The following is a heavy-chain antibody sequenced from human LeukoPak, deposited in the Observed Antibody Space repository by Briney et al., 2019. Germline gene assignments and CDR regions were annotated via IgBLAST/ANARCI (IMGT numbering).Heavy chain of an antibody. D-gene: IGHD1-26*01. CDR2: ISYSGST. CDR3: ATDGNFDL. V-gene: IGHV4-59*01. CDR1: GVSISTYS. J-gene: IGHJ2*01. Sequence: SQTLSLTCTVSGVSISTYSWSWIRQPPGKGLEWIGYISYSGSTSYNPSLRSRVTISVDTSKNQFSLKLSSVTAADTAVYYCATDGNFDLWGRGTLVTVSS.